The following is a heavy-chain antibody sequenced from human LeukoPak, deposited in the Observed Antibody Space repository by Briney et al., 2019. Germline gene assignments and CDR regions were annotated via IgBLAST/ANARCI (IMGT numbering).Heavy chain of an antibody. CDR3: ARGIVVVVAATSNWFDL. V-gene: IGHV3-21*01. J-gene: IGHJ5*02. Sequence: GGSLRLSCAASGFTFSTYNMNWVRQAPGKGLEWVSSITSSSSYIYYADSVKGRFTISRDNAKNSLYLQMNSLRAEDTAVYYCARGIVVVVAATSNWFDLWGQGTLVTVSS. CDR1: GFTFSTYN. CDR2: ITSSSSYI. D-gene: IGHD2-15*01.